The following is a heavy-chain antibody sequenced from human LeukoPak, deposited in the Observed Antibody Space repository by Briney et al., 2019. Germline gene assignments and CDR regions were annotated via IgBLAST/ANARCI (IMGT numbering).Heavy chain of an antibody. CDR3: ARRSGYSSSWYYFDY. CDR1: GYSFTRHC. CDR2: IYPGDSDT. V-gene: IGHV5-51*01. J-gene: IGHJ4*02. Sequence: GESLNISCKGSGYSFTRHCIAWVRQMPGKSLEWMGVIYPGDSDTRYSPSFQGQVTISVDKSISTAYVQWSSMKASDTAMSYCARRSGYSSSWYYFDYWGQGTLVTVSS. D-gene: IGHD6-13*01.